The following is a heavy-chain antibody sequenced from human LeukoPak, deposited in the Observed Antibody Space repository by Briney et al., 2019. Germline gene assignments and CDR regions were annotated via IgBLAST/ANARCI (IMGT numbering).Heavy chain of an antibody. CDR1: GFTFSSFP. CDR2: ITGSGGDT. CDR3: AKKGGIVGTTGNYFDS. V-gene: IGHV3-23*01. D-gene: IGHD1-26*01. Sequence: GGSLRLSCAASGFTFSSFPMSWVRQAPGKGLEWVSTITGSGGDTFYSDSVKGRFTISRDKSKSTLYLQMDSLRAEDTAVYYCAKKGGIVGTTGNYFDSWGQGTLVIVSS. J-gene: IGHJ4*02.